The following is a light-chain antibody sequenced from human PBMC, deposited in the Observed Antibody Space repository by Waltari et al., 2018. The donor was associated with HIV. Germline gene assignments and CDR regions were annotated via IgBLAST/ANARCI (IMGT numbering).Light chain of an antibody. CDR3: QVWDSNFDHVV. CDR1: HIGGKS. CDR2: DDA. V-gene: IGLV3-21*04. J-gene: IGLJ2*01. Sequence: SYVLTQPPSVSVAPGTTATITCGADHIGGKSVHWYQQKSGQAPVLVIYDDADRPSGIPERFSGSNSGNTAILTISRVEVGDEADYYCQVWDSNFDHVVFGGGTKLTVL.